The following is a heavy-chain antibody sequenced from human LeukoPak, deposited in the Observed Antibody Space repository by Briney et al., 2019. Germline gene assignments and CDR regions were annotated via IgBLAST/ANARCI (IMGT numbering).Heavy chain of an antibody. CDR1: GFTFSSYA. CDR3: AKFASAKSITMIVAADFDY. Sequence: GGSLRLSCAASGFTFSSYAMSWVRQAPGKGLEWVSAISGSGGSTYYADSVKGRFTISRDNSKNTLYLQMNSLRAEDTAVYYCAKFASAKSITMIVAADFDYWGQGTLVTVSS. J-gene: IGHJ4*02. D-gene: IGHD3-22*01. V-gene: IGHV3-23*01. CDR2: ISGSGGST.